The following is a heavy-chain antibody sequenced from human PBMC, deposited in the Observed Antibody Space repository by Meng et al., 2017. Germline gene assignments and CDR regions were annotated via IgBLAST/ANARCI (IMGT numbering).Heavy chain of an antibody. CDR2: IYTSGST. Sequence: SETLSLTCTVSGGSISSYYWSWIRQPAGKGLEWIGRIYTSGSTNYNPSLKSRVTMSVDTSKNQFSLKLSSVTAADTAVYYCARHGTFTYYYDSSGYPYNWFDPWGQATLVTVSS. D-gene: IGHD3-22*01. CDR1: GGSISSYY. CDR3: ARHGTFTYYYDSSGYPYNWFDP. V-gene: IGHV4-4*07. J-gene: IGHJ5*02.